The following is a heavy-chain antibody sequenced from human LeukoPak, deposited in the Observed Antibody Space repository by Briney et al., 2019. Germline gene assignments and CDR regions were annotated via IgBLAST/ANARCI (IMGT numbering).Heavy chain of an antibody. J-gene: IGHJ6*02. CDR3: ARVDVDTAMVTRRYYYYGMDV. Sequence: GASVKVSCKASGGTFSSYTISWVRQAPGQGLEWMGRIIPILGIANYAQNFQGRVTITADKSTSTAYMELSSLRSEDTAVYYCARVDVDTAMVTRRYYYYGMDVWGQGTTVTVSS. CDR1: GGTFSSYT. CDR2: IIPILGIA. D-gene: IGHD5-18*01. V-gene: IGHV1-69*02.